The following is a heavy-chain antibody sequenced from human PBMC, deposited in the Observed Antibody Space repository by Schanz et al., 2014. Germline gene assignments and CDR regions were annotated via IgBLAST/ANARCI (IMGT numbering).Heavy chain of an antibody. CDR3: TSAVRATFGYFAY. Sequence: EVQLVESGGALVQPGGSLRLSCSASGFTFSDHWMSWVRQAPGKGLEWVGRIKTKTDGGTTDYAAPVKGRFTISRDDSTNTLYLQMNSLKTEDTAVYYCTSAVRATFGYFAYWGQGTLLVTVSS. J-gene: IGHJ4*02. V-gene: IGHV3-15*02. CDR1: GFTFSDHW. CDR2: IKTKTDGGTT. D-gene: IGHD2-15*01.